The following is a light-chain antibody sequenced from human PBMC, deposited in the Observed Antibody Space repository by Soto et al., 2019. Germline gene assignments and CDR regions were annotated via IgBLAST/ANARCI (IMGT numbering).Light chain of an antibody. V-gene: IGLV2-14*01. CDR3: TSYASGSSHVV. CDR2: DVN. CDR1: SSDIGGYDY. Sequence: QSALTQPASVSGSPGQSITLSCTGTSSDIGGYDYVSWYQRHPGKAPKFIIYDVNIRPSGVSNRFSGSKSGNTASLTISGLQAEDEADYYCTSYASGSSHVVFGGGTKLTVL. J-gene: IGLJ2*01.